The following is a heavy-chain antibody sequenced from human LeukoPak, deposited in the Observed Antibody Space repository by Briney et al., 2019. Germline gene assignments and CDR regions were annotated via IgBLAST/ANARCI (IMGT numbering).Heavy chain of an antibody. Sequence: PSETLSLTCTVSGGSISSSSYYWGWIRQPPGKGLEWIGSIYHSGSTYYNPSLKSRVTISVDTYKEQFSLKLSSMTAADTAVYYCARGVARLSKFHFSYYFDYWGQGTLVTVSS. CDR3: ARGVARLSKFHFSYYFDY. V-gene: IGHV4-39*07. J-gene: IGHJ4*02. CDR1: GGSISSSSYY. D-gene: IGHD2-15*01. CDR2: IYHSGST.